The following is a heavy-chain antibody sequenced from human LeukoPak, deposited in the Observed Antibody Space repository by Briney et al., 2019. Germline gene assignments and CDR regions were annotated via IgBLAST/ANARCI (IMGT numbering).Heavy chain of an antibody. CDR2: ISGSGGST. CDR1: GFTFSSYA. CDR3: AKEEKAAWSSLDY. Sequence: PGGSLRLSCAASGFTFSSYAMSWVRQAPGKGLEWVSAISGSGGSTYYADSVKGRFTISRDNSKNTLYLRLNRLRAEDTALYYCAKEEKAAWSSLDYWGQGTRVTVSS. J-gene: IGHJ4*02. V-gene: IGHV3-23*01.